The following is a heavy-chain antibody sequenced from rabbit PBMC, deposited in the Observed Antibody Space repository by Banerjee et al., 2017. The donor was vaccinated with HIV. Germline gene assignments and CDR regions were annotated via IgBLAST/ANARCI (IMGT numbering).Heavy chain of an antibody. V-gene: IGHV1S45*01. Sequence: QEQLVESGGGLVQPEGSLTLTCTASGFTISSYDYMCWVRQAPGKGLEWIGCIYGGSGGDTYYASWAKGRFTISKTSSTTVTLQMTSLTVADTATYFCARDTGRGPYIDGYFDLWGQGTLVTVS. D-gene: IGHD1-1*01. CDR1: GFTISSYDY. CDR2: IYGGSGGDT. CDR3: ARDTGRGPYIDGYFDL. J-gene: IGHJ4*01.